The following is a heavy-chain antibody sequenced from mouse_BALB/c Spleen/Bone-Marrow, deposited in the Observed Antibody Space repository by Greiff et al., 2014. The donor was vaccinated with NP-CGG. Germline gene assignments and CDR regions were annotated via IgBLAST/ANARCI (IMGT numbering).Heavy chain of an antibody. CDR2: IDPANGNT. CDR3: AGYYYSTRYYFDY. D-gene: IGHD1-1*01. V-gene: IGHV14-3*02. J-gene: IGHJ2*01. Sequence: EVQLQQSGAELVKPGASVKLSCTASGFDIKDTYMHWVKQRPEQGLEWIGRIDPANGNTKYDPKFQGKATITADTSSNTAYLQLNRLTSEATAIDFYAGYYYSTRYYFDYWGQGTTLTVSS. CDR1: GFDIKDTY.